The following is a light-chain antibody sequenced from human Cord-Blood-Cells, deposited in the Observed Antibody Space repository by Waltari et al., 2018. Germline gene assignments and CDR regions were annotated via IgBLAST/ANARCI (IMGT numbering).Light chain of an antibody. Sequence: QSALTQPASVSGSPGQSITISCPGTSSDVGRYNLVSWYQQHPGKAPKLMIYEGSKRPSGVSNRFPGSKSGNTASLTSSGLQAEDEADYYCCSYAGSSTLVFGGGTKLTVL. V-gene: IGLV2-23*01. J-gene: IGLJ2*01. CDR3: CSYAGSSTLV. CDR2: EGS. CDR1: SSDVGRYNL.